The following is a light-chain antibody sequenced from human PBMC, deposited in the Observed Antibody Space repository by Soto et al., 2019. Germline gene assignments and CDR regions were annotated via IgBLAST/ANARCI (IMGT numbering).Light chain of an antibody. V-gene: IGKV1-27*01. Sequence: DIQMTQSPSSLSASVGDTVTITCRASQGISNYLAWYQQKPGQVPNLLIYAASTLQSGVPSRFSGSGSGTDVTLTISSLRPEDVAAYYWQKDNNAPRTFGQGTKVEIK. J-gene: IGKJ1*01. CDR1: QGISNY. CDR3: QKDNNAPRT. CDR2: AAS.